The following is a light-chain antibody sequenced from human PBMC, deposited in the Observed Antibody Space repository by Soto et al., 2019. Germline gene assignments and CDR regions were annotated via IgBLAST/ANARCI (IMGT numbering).Light chain of an antibody. CDR3: QQYDSSPLT. CDR2: KAS. V-gene: IGKV1-5*03. Sequence: DIQMTQSPSTLSASVGDRVYITCRASQSISTWLAWYQQKPGKAPKLLIYKASTLESGVPSRFSGSRSGTEFTLTISSLQTDDFATYYCQQYDSSPLTFGGGTKVEIK. CDR1: QSISTW. J-gene: IGKJ4*01.